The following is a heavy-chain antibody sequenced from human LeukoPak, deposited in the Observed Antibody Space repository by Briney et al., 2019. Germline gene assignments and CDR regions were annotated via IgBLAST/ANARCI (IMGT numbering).Heavy chain of an antibody. CDR2: VYHSGSA. J-gene: IGHJ4*02. CDR3: ARGSGSCGSNLDY. D-gene: IGHD2-15*01. CDR1: GYSISSGSY. Sequence: SETLSLTCAVSGYSISSGSYWGWIRQPPGKGLEWIGTVYHSGSAYYNPSLWGRVTISLDTSKNQFSLKLTSVTAADTAVYYCARGSGSCGSNLDYWGQGTLVTVSS. V-gene: IGHV4-38-2*01.